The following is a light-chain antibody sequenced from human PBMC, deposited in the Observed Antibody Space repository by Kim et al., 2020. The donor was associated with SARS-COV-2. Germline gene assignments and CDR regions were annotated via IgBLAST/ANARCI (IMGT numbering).Light chain of an antibody. J-gene: IGLJ2*01. CDR2: DNN. V-gene: IGLV1-51*01. CDR1: NSNIGNNY. Sequence: QSVLTQPPSVSAAPGQRVTISCSGSNSNIGNNYISWYQQLPGVAPKLLIYDNNQRPSGIPDRFSGSKSGTSATLGITGLQTGDEADYYCGTWDSSLSVVVFGGGTQRPS. CDR3: GTWDSSLSVVV.